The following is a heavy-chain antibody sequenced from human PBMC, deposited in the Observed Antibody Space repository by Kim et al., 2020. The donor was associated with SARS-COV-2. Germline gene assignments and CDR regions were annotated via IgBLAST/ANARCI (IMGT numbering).Heavy chain of an antibody. Sequence: SETLSLTCTVSGGSISSYYWSWIRQPPGKGLEWIGYIYYSGSTNYNPSLKSRVTISVDTSKNQFSLKLSSVTAADTAVYYCARAPLWFGELYLFDYWGQGTLVTVSS. CDR3: ARAPLWFGELYLFDY. J-gene: IGHJ4*02. CDR2: IYYSGST. V-gene: IGHV4-59*01. D-gene: IGHD3-10*01. CDR1: GGSISSYY.